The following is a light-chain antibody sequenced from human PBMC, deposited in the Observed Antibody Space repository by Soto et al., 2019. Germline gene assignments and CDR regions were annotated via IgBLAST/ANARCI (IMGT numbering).Light chain of an antibody. CDR1: QSVSSY. CDR3: QQRSNWLFT. J-gene: IGKJ3*01. CDR2: DAS. Sequence: EIVLTQSPATLSLSPGERATLSCRASQSVSSYLAWYQHKPGQAPRLLISDASNRATGIPARFSCSGSGTDFTLTITCLEPEEFAVYYCQQRSNWLFTFGPGTKVDIK. V-gene: IGKV3-11*01.